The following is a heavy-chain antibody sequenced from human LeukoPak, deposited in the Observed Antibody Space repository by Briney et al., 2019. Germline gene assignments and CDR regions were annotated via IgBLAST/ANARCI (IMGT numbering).Heavy chain of an antibody. CDR2: ISSSGTTM. CDR1: GFTFSDYY. V-gene: IGHV3-11*04. D-gene: IGHD1-14*01. CDR3: ARDNPLFY. J-gene: IGHJ4*02. Sequence: GGSLRLSCAASGFTFSDYYMNWIRQAPGKGLEWISYISSSGTTMYYADSVKGRFTISRDNAKNSLYLQMNSLRAEDTAVYYCARDNPLFYWGQGTLVTVSS.